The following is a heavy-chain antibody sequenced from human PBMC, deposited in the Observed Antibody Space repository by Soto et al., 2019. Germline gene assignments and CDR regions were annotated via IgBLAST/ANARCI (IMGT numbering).Heavy chain of an antibody. V-gene: IGHV1-69*06. CDR3: ARDYCSSTSCYAGSHMDV. Sequence: SVKVSCKASGVTFSTSAMSWVRQAPGQGPEWMGGIIPIFGTANYAQKFQGRVIITADKSTSTAYMELSSLRSDDTAVYYCARDYCSSTSCYAGSHMDVWGQATTVTVSS. CDR2: IIPIFGTA. J-gene: IGHJ6*02. CDR1: GVTFSTSA. D-gene: IGHD2-2*01.